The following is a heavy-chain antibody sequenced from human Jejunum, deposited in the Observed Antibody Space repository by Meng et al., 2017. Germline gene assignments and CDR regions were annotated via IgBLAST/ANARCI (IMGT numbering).Heavy chain of an antibody. D-gene: IGHD6-19*01. V-gene: IGHV3-23*01. CDR3: VDRAIVVPGTLQYVDY. Sequence: GGSLRLSCAASGFPFSSHALSWVRQAPGKGLEWVSAISGSGGLTYYANFVKDRLTISRDNSKDTLYLQMNSLRTGGTAVYFCVDRAIVVPGTLQYVDYWGQGTLVTVSS. CDR1: GFPFSSHA. CDR2: ISGSGGLT. J-gene: IGHJ4*02.